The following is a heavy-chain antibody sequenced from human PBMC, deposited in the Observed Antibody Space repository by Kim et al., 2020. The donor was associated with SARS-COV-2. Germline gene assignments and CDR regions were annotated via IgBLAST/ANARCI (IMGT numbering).Heavy chain of an antibody. D-gene: IGHD3-10*01. V-gene: IGHV4-59*01. Sequence: NYTPTLKRRVTISVDTSKNQFSLKLSSVTAADTAVYYCARSTLWSYYFDYWGQGTLVTVSS. J-gene: IGHJ4*02. CDR3: ARSTLWSYYFDY.